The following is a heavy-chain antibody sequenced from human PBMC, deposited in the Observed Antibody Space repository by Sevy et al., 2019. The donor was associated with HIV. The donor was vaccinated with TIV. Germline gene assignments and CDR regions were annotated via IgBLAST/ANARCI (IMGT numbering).Heavy chain of an antibody. CDR3: ARIHDSGAAFDI. Sequence: ASLKVSCKASGYTFTGYYMHWVRQAPGQGLEWMGWINPNSGGTNYAQKFQGRVTMTRDTSISTAYMELSRLRSDDTAVYYCARIHDSGAAFDIWGQGTMVTVSS. CDR2: INPNSGGT. CDR1: GYTFTGYY. D-gene: IGHD5-12*01. J-gene: IGHJ3*02. V-gene: IGHV1-2*02.